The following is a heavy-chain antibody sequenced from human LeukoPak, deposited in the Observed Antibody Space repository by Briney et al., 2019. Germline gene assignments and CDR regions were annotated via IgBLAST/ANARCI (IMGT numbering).Heavy chain of an antibody. V-gene: IGHV3-23*01. CDR3: ARELVSSGTGYFDL. J-gene: IGHJ2*01. D-gene: IGHD3-10*02. CDR2: ITGSSTWT. Sequence: GGSLRLSCEASGFTFGNFGMTWVRQAPGKGPQWVSGITGSSTWTYYAASVKGRFTVSRDNSQNTLHLQMNSLRADDTAVYYCARELVSSGTGYFDLWGRGTLVTVSS. CDR1: GFTFGNFG.